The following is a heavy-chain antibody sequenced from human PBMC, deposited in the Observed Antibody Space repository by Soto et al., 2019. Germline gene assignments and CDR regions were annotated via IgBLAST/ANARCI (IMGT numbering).Heavy chain of an antibody. CDR2: ISYDGSNK. CDR1: GFTFSSYA. D-gene: IGHD1-26*01. Sequence: QVQLVESGGGVVQPGRSLRLSCAASGFTFSSYAMHWVRQAPGKGLEWVAVISYDGSNKYYADSVKGRFTISRDNSKNTLYLQMNSLRAEDTAVYYCARPLWRDDDKWGYFDLGGRGTLVTVSS. V-gene: IGHV3-30-3*01. J-gene: IGHJ2*01. CDR3: ARPLWRDDDKWGYFDL.